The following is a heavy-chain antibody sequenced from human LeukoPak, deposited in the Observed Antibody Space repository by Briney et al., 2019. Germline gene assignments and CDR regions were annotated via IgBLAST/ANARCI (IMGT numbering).Heavy chain of an antibody. D-gene: IGHD6-25*01. J-gene: IGHJ4*02. Sequence: GGSLRLSCAASGFTFSSYSINWVRQAPGKGLEWVSHISGSGTSIYYSDSVKGRFTVSRDNAKNSLYLQMNSLRAEDTALYYCAKDRIAAKNSPVGYFDYWGQGTLVTVSS. CDR1: GFTFSSYS. CDR2: ISGSGTSI. V-gene: IGHV3-48*04. CDR3: AKDRIAAKNSPVGYFDY.